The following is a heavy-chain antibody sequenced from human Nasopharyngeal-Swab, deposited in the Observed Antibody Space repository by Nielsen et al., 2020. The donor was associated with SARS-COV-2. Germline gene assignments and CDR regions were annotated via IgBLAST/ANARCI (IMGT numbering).Heavy chain of an antibody. V-gene: IGHV4-34*01. Sequence: LETLSLTCAVYGGSFSGYYWSWIRQPPGKGLEWIGEIHHSGSTDYNPSLKSRVTMSVDTSKNQFSLKLSSVTAADTAVFYCARGPVRYDFWSGYYCGFDYWGQGTLVTVSS. CDR3: ARGPVRYDFWSGYYCGFDY. J-gene: IGHJ4*02. CDR2: IHHSGST. CDR1: GGSFSGYY. D-gene: IGHD3-3*01.